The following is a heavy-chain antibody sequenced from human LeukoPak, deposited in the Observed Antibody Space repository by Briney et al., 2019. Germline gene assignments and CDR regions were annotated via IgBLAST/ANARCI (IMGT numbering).Heavy chain of an antibody. CDR1: GFAFSSFA. CDR3: ARGLAAAGLYFDY. Sequence: GGSLRLSCAASGFAFSSFAMTWVRQAPGKGLEWVSVIYSGGGTYYADSVKGRFTISRDTSKNTLYLQMNSLRDEDTAVYYCARGLAAAGLYFDYWGQGTLVTVSS. CDR2: IYSGGGT. D-gene: IGHD6-13*01. J-gene: IGHJ4*02. V-gene: IGHV3-53*01.